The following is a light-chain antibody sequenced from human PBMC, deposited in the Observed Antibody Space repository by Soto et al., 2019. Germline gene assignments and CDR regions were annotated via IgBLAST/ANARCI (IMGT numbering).Light chain of an antibody. CDR2: GNS. Sequence: QSVLTQPPSVSGAPGQRVTIPCTGSSSNIGAGYDVHWYQQLPGTAPKLLIYGNSNRPSGVPDRFSGSKSGTSASLAITGLQAEDEADYYCAAWDDSLNGRVFGTGTKVTVL. CDR3: AAWDDSLNGRV. V-gene: IGLV1-40*01. J-gene: IGLJ1*01. CDR1: SSNIGAGYD.